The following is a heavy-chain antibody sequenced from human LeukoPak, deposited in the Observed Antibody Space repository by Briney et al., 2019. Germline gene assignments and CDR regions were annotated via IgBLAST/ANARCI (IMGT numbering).Heavy chain of an antibody. D-gene: IGHD5-18*01. J-gene: IGHJ4*02. Sequence: ASVKVSCKASGYTFTGYYMHWVRQAPGQGLEWMGWINPNSGGTNYAQKFQGRVTMTRDTSISTAYMELSRLRSDDTAVYYCARRPIRGYSYGYFVYWGQGTLVTVSS. CDR1: GYTFTGYY. CDR2: INPNSGGT. V-gene: IGHV1-2*02. CDR3: ARRPIRGYSYGYFVY.